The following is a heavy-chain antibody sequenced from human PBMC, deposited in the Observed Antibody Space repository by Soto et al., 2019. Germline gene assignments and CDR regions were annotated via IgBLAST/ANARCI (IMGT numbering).Heavy chain of an antibody. Sequence: QVQLVESGGGVVQPGRSLRLSCAASGFTFSSYGMHWVRQAPGKGLEWVAVISYDGSNKYYADSVKGRFTISRDNSKNTLYLQMNSLRAEDTAVYYCAKDRQDYGDYVLDYWGQGTLVTVSS. V-gene: IGHV3-30*18. CDR3: AKDRQDYGDYVLDY. D-gene: IGHD4-17*01. CDR2: ISYDGSNK. J-gene: IGHJ4*02. CDR1: GFTFSSYG.